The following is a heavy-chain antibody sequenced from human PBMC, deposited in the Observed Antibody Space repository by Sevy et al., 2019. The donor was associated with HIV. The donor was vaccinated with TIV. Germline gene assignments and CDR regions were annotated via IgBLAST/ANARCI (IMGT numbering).Heavy chain of an antibody. CDR1: GFTFDDYA. CDR2: ISWNSGSI. V-gene: IGHV3-9*01. J-gene: IGHJ6*03. Sequence: GGSLRLSCAASGFTFDDYAMHWVRQAPGKGLEWVSGISWNSGSIGYADSVNGRFTISRDNAKNSLYLQMNSLRAEDTALYYCAKDWAATNYYYMDVWGKGTTVTVSS. D-gene: IGHD1-7*01. CDR3: AKDWAATNYYYMDV.